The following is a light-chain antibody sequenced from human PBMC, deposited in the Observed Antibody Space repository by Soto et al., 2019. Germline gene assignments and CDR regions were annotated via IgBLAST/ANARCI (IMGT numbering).Light chain of an antibody. CDR1: SSNIGSNY. J-gene: IGLJ2*01. V-gene: IGLV1-47*01. Sequence: QPVLTQPPSGSGTPGQRAIISCSGSSSNIGSNYVYWYQKRPGTAPKLLIHRNNQRPSGVPDRISGSKSGTSASLAISGLRSEDEADYYCAAWDDSLSGVVFGGGTKLTVL. CDR2: RNN. CDR3: AAWDDSLSGVV.